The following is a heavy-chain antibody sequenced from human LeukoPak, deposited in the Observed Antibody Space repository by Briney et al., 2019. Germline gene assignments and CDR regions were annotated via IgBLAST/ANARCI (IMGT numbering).Heavy chain of an antibody. CDR2: ITTSDGNT. J-gene: IGHJ4*02. CDR1: GFTFSSYT. Sequence: GGSLSLSCAASGFTFSSYTMSWVRQAPGKGLEWVSTITTSDGNTYYADSVKGRFTVSRDNSKNTLFLQMNSLRAEDTAVYYCAKDGGLWVSAHWGDSWGRGTLVTVSS. CDR3: AKDGGLWVSAHWGDS. D-gene: IGHD7-27*01. V-gene: IGHV3-23*01.